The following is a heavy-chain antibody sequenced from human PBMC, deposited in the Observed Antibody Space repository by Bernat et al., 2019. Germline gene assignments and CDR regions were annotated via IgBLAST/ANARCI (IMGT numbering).Heavy chain of an antibody. J-gene: IGHJ6*02. CDR1: GYTFTSYG. CDR2: ISAYNGNT. CDR3: AREVRPTLGAGKWIYGMDV. Sequence: QVQLVQSGAEVKKPGASVKVSCKASGYTFTSYGISWVRQAPGQGLEWMGWISAYNGNTNYEQKLQGRVTMTTDTSTSTAYMELRSLRSDDTAVYYCAREVRPTLGAGKWIYGMDVWGQGTTVTVSS. V-gene: IGHV1-18*01. D-gene: IGHD6-19*01.